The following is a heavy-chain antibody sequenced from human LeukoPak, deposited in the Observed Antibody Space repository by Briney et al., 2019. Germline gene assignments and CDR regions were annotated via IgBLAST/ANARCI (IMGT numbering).Heavy chain of an antibody. CDR1: GGSFSGYY. D-gene: IGHD2-2*01. CDR2: IYYSGST. V-gene: IGHV4-59*01. J-gene: IGHJ4*02. CDR3: ARSPYCSSTSCYGLVDY. Sequence: PSETLSLTCAVYGGSFSGYYWSWIRQPPGKGLEWIGYIYYSGSTNYNPSLKSRVTISVDTSKNQFSLKLSSVTAADTAVYYCARSPYCSSTSCYGLVDYWGQGTLVTVSS.